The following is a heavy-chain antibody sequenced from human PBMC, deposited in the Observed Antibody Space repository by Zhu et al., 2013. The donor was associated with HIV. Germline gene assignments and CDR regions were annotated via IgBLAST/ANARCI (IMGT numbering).Heavy chain of an antibody. CDR1: GGSFSGYY. CDR3: ARGGQAGSGYVMYYYYYMDV. Sequence: QVQLQQWGAGLLKPSETLSLTCAVYGGSFSGYYWSWIRQPPGKGLEWIGEINHSGSTNYNPSLKSRVTISVDTSKNQFSLKLSSVTAADTAVYYCARGGQAGSGYVMYYYYYMDVWGKGTTVTVSS. CDR2: INHSGST. D-gene: IGHD5-12*01. V-gene: IGHV4-34*01. J-gene: IGHJ6*03.